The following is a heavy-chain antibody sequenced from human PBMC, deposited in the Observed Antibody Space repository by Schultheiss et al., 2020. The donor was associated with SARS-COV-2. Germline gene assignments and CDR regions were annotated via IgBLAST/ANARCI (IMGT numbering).Heavy chain of an antibody. CDR2: ITESGDAT. D-gene: IGHD3-10*01. Sequence: GSLRLSCAASGFTFSTYDMSWVRQAPGKGLEWVSSITESGDATYYADSVRGRFTISRDNSKYTLYLQMNSLTAEDTAIYYCATRSLGYWGQGTLVTVSS. CDR3: ATRSLGY. V-gene: IGHV3-23*01. J-gene: IGHJ4*02. CDR1: GFTFSTYD.